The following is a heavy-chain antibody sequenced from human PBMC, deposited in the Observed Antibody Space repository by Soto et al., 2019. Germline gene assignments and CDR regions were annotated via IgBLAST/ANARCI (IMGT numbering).Heavy chain of an antibody. V-gene: IGHV3-21*01. CDR2: IRGFSPYT. CDR3: ARDRGYDAHDYYYNAMDV. CDR1: GFTFRTYT. J-gene: IGHJ6*02. D-gene: IGHD3-10*01. Sequence: EVQLVESGGGLVKPGGSLRLSCISSGFTFRTYTMNWVRQAPGQGLEWVSGIRGFSPYTFYAESVKGRFTISRDNAKNSLYLQMNSLRAEDTAVYDCARDRGYDAHDYYYNAMDVWGQGTTVTVSS.